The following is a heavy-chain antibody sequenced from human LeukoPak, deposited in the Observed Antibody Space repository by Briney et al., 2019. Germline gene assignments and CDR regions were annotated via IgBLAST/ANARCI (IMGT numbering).Heavy chain of an antibody. J-gene: IGHJ6*02. CDR3: ARHVHSVVEWLFSPYYYYYGMDV. D-gene: IGHD3-3*01. CDR2: IYYSGST. CDR1: GGSISSSYYY. V-gene: IGHV4-39*01. Sequence: SETLSLTCTVSGGSISSSYYYWGWIRQPPGKGLEWIGSIYYSGSTYYNPSLKSRVTISVDTSKNQFSLKLSSVTAADTAVYYCARHVHSVVEWLFSPYYYYYGMDVWGQGTTVTVSS.